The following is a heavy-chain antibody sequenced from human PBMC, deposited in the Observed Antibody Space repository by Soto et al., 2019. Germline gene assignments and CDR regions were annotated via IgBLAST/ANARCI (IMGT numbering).Heavy chain of an antibody. CDR3: ARDRSSRTRRCMDV. CDR2: ISYDGSNK. D-gene: IGHD6-13*01. V-gene: IGHV3-30-3*01. CDR1: GFTFSSYA. J-gene: IGHJ6*02. Sequence: GGSLRLSCAASGFTFSSYAMHWVRQAPGKGLEWVAVISYDGSNKYYADSVKGRFTISRDNSKNTLYLQMNSLGAEDTAVYYCARDRSSRTRRCMDVWGQGTTVTVSS.